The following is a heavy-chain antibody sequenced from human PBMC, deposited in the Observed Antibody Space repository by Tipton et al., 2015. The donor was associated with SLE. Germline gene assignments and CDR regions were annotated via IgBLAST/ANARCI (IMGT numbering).Heavy chain of an antibody. CDR3: ARGPDTIQGTFQH. J-gene: IGHJ1*01. D-gene: IGHD3-3*01. Sequence: TLSLTCAVYGGSFSGYYWSWIRQPPGKGLEWIGEINHSGSTNYNPSLKSRVTISVDTSKNQFSLKLSSVTAADTAVCYCARGPDTIQGTFQHWGQGTLVTVSS. CDR1: GGSFSGYY. V-gene: IGHV4-34*01. CDR2: INHSGST.